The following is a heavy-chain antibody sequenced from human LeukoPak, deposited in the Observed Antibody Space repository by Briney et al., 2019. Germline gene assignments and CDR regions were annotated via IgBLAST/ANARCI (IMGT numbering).Heavy chain of an antibody. Sequence: PGASVKVSCKASGYTFTYYYIHWVRQTPGQGLEWMGIINPSGGSTSYAQKFQGRVTLTRDMSTSTVYMDLSSLRSEDTAVYYCARGPLRDCEGGRCYPYFDYWGQGTLVTVSS. V-gene: IGHV1-46*01. CDR3: ARGPLRDCEGGRCYPYFDY. CDR1: GYTFTYYY. D-gene: IGHD2-15*01. J-gene: IGHJ4*02. CDR2: INPSGGST.